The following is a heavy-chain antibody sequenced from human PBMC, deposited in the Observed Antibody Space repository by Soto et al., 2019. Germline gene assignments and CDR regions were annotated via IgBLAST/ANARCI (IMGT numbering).Heavy chain of an antibody. CDR3: ARAVWFGELFGWFDP. V-gene: IGHV4-59*01. CDR1: GGSISSYY. Sequence: PSETLSLTCTVSGGSISSYYWSWIRQPPGKGLEWIGYIYYSGSTNYNPSLKSRVTISVDTSKNQFSLKLSSVTAADTAVYYCARAVWFGELFGWFDPWGQGTLVTVSS. CDR2: IYYSGST. D-gene: IGHD3-10*01. J-gene: IGHJ5*02.